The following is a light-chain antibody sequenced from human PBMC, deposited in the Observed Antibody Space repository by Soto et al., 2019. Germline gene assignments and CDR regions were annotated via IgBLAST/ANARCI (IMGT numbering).Light chain of an antibody. CDR1: QSVSYY. J-gene: IGKJ4*01. Sequence: EVVLTQFPANLSLSPGESATLSCKASQSVSYYLAWYQQKPGQAPRLLIYDVSNRATGVPARFSGSGSGTDFTLTISNLEPEDFAVYYCQQRSNWPALTFGGGTKVEI. CDR3: QQRSNWPALT. V-gene: IGKV3-11*01. CDR2: DVS.